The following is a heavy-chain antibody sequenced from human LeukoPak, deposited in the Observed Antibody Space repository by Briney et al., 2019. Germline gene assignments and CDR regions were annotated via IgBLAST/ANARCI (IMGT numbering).Heavy chain of an antibody. J-gene: IGHJ4*02. V-gene: IGHV3-48*03. D-gene: IGHD3-22*01. CDR1: GFTFSSYE. CDR2: ISSSGSTI. CDR3: ARNGLYYYDSCGYFDY. Sequence: GGSLRLSCAASGFTFSSYEMNWVRQAPGKGLEWVSYISSSGSTIYYADSVKGRFTIPRDNAQNSLYLQMNSLRAEDTAVYYCARNGLYYYDSCGYFDYWGQGTLVTVSS.